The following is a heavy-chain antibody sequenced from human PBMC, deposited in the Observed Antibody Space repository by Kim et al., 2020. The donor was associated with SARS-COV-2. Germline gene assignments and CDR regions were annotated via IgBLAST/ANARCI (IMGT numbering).Heavy chain of an antibody. CDR2: IFYNGIT. J-gene: IGHJ5*02. V-gene: IGHV4-59*13. Sequence: SETLSLTCTVSGGSMNDYYWSWIRQPPGKGLEWIANIFYNGITNHTPSLKSRVTISIDTSKKQFSLTLRSVTAADTAVYYCAREGYYYGSGRYNWFDPLG. CDR1: GGSMNDYY. D-gene: IGHD3-10*01. CDR3: AREGYYYGSGRYNWFDP.